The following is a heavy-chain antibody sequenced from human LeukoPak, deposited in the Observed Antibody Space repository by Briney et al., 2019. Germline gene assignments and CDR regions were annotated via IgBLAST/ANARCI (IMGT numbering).Heavy chain of an antibody. CDR3: ARGGVLKSVDY. Sequence: SATLSLTCNASGGSIRGYYWSWIRQPPGKGLEWIGYIYSSGSTNYNPSLKSRVTMSVDTSKNQFSLKVSSVTAADTAVYYCARGGVLKSVDYWGQGTLVTVSS. CDR1: GGSIRGYY. D-gene: IGHD3-16*01. V-gene: IGHV4-59*01. J-gene: IGHJ4*02. CDR2: IYSSGST.